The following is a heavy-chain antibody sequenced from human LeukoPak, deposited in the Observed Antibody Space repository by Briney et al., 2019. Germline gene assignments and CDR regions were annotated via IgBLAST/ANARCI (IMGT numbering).Heavy chain of an antibody. CDR3: AESGSRETVDY. CDR1: GFTFSSDA. D-gene: IGHD6-25*01. CDR2: IRGRDRRT. V-gene: IGHV3-23*01. Sequence: GGSLRLSCAASGFTFSSDAMSWVRQTPGKGLECVSTIRGRDRRTYYADSVKGRSTLSRDNSTNTLYLQMNSLRGGDPAVYYCAESGSRETVDYWGQGTLVTVSS. J-gene: IGHJ4*02.